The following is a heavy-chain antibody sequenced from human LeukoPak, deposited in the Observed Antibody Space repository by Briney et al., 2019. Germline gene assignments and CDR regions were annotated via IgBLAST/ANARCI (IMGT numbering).Heavy chain of an antibody. J-gene: IGHJ4*02. CDR3: AKGWGYSSSWSYYFDY. D-gene: IGHD6-13*01. CDR2: LSGTGDST. V-gene: IGHV3-23*01. CDR1: GFTFSSYA. Sequence: GGSLRLSCAASGFTFSSYAMSGVRQAPGKGLEWVSTLSGTGDSTYYADSVKGRFTISRDNSKNTLYLQMNSLRAEDTAVYSCAKGWGYSSSWSYYFDYWGQGILVTVSS.